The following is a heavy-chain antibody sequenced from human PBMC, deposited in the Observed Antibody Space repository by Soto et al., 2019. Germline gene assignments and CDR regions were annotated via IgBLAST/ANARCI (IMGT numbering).Heavy chain of an antibody. Sequence: QVQLQESGPGLVKPSETLSLTCTVSGGSISSYYWSWIRPPPGKGLEWIGYIYYSGSTNYNPSLKSRGTISVDTAKNQCALKLSSVTAADTAVYYCARGPMVRGGSPDYYYYDYMDVWGKGTTVTGSS. CDR2: IYYSGST. CDR3: ARGPMVRGGSPDYYYYDYMDV. CDR1: GGSISSYY. J-gene: IGHJ6*03. D-gene: IGHD3-10*01. V-gene: IGHV4-59*01.